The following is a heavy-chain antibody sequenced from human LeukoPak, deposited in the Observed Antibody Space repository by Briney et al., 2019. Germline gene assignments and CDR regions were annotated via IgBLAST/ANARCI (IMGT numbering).Heavy chain of an antibody. CDR1: GFTFSSYA. CDR3: AKALLISGIFDY. V-gene: IGHV3-23*01. D-gene: IGHD3-10*01. J-gene: IGHJ4*02. CDR2: ISGSGGST. Sequence: GGSLRLSCAASGFTFSSYAMSWVRQAPGKGLEWVSAISGSGGSTYYADSVKGRFTISRDNSKNTLYLQMNSLRVEDTAVYYCAKALLISGIFDYWGQGTLVTVSS.